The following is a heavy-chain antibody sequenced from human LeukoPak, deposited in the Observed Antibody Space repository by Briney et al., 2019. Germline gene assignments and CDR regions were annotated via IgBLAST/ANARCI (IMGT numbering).Heavy chain of an antibody. CDR1: GYTFTSYD. J-gene: IGHJ6*03. Sequence: GASVKVSCKASGYTFTSYDINWVRQATGQGLEWVGWMNPNSGNTGYAQKFKGRVTMTRKTSISTAYMELSGLRSEDTAVYYCARGSGRIVAVPAANGYYYMDVWGKGTTVTVSS. CDR2: MNPNSGNT. V-gene: IGHV1-8*01. D-gene: IGHD2-2*01. CDR3: ARGSGRIVAVPAANGYYYMDV.